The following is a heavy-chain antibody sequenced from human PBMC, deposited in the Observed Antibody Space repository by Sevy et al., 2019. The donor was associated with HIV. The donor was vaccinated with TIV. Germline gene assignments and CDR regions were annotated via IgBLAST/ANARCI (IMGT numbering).Heavy chain of an antibody. J-gene: IGHJ6*02. V-gene: IGHV3-33*01. CDR3: ARGPLRYCSSTSCYEGDYYYYGMDV. D-gene: IGHD2-2*01. CDR1: GFTFSNYG. Sequence: GGSLRLSCAASGFTFSNYGIHWVRQAPGKGLEWVAVTWYDGNNKNYTDSVKGRFTISRDNSKKTLYLQVNGLRAEDTAVYYCARGPLRYCSSTSCYEGDYYYYGMDVWGQGTTVTVSS. CDR2: TWYDGNNK.